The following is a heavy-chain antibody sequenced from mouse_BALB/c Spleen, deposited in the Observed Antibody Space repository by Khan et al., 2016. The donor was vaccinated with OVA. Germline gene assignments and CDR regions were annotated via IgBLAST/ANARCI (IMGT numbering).Heavy chain of an antibody. CDR2: INPSTGYT. CDR3: ATHVSSSAWLNY. Sequence: QVQLKQSGAELAKSGASVKMSCKASGYTFTSYWMHWVKQRPGQGLEWIGYINPSTGYTEYNQRFKDKATLTADKSSSTAYMQLSSLTSEEAAVYYRATHVSSSAWLNYWGQGTLATVSA. CDR1: GYTFTSYW. J-gene: IGHJ3*01. V-gene: IGHV1-7*01. D-gene: IGHD1-1*01.